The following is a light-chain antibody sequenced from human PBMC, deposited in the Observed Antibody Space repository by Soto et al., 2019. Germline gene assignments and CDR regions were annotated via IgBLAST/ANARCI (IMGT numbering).Light chain of an antibody. CDR2: LGS. CDR3: MQALQTPMYT. Sequence: DIVMTQSPLSLPVNPGEPASISCRTSQSLLHSNGYKYLDWYLQKPGQSPQLLIYLGSNRASGVPDRFSGSGSGTDFTLKISRVEAEDVGVYYCMQALQTPMYTFGQGTKLEIK. J-gene: IGKJ2*01. V-gene: IGKV2-28*01. CDR1: QSLLHSNGYKY.